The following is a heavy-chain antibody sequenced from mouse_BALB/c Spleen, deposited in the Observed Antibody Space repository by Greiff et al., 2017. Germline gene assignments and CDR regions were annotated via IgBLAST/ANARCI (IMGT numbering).Heavy chain of an antibody. CDR1: GFTFSNYW. CDR3: TRPYWDGLDY. V-gene: IGHV6-6*02. CDR2: IRLKSNNYAT. Sequence: EVQVVESGGGLVQPGGSMKLSCVASGFTFSNYWMNWVRQSPEKGLEWVAEIRLKSNNYATHYAESVKGRFTISRDDSKSSVYLQMNNLRAEDTGIYYCTRPYWDGLDYWGQGTTLTVSS. D-gene: IGHD4-1*01. J-gene: IGHJ2*01.